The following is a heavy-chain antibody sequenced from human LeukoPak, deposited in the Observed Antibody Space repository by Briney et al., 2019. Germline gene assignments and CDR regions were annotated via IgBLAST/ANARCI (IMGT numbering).Heavy chain of an antibody. CDR3: ARDISTILLWFGEPHAFDL. CDR1: GYVFTGYA. V-gene: IGHV1-3*01. J-gene: IGHJ3*01. CDR2: INAGTGDT. Sequence: GASVKISCKTSGYVFTGYAMHWVRQAPGQRLEWLGWINAGTGDTKYSQIFQDRVTISRDTAATTAFLELRGLKSEDTAVYYCARDISTILLWFGEPHAFDLWGQGTVVTVSS. D-gene: IGHD3-10*01.